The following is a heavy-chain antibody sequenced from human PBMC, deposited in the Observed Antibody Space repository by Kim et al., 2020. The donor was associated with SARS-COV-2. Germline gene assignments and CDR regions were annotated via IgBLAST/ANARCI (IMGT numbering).Heavy chain of an antibody. CDR2: ISSSGSTI. J-gene: IGHJ6*02. CDR1: GFTFSDYY. CDR3: ARDTTGSYAGDYYYYYGMDV. D-gene: IGHD3-16*01. Sequence: GGSLRLSCAASGFTFSDYYISWIRQAPGKGLEWVSYISSSGSTIYYADSVKGRFTISRDNAKNSLYLQMNSLRAEDTAVYYCARDTTGSYAGDYYYYYGMDVWGQGTTVTVSS. V-gene: IGHV3-11*01.